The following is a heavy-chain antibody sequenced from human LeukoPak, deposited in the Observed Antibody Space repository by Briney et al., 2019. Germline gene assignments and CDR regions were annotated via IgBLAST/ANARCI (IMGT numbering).Heavy chain of an antibody. Sequence: PGRSLRLSCAASGFTFSSYGMHWVRQAPGKGLEWVAVIGYDGSNKYYADSVEGRFTISRDNSKNPLYLQMNSLRAEDTAVYYCARDLWPRGGPPLNWFDPWGQGTLVTVSS. CDR3: ARDLWPRGGPPLNWFDP. CDR2: IGYDGSNK. D-gene: IGHD2-21*01. V-gene: IGHV3-33*01. J-gene: IGHJ5*02. CDR1: GFTFSSYG.